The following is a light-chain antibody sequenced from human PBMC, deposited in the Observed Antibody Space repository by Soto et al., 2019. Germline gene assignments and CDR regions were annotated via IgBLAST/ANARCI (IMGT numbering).Light chain of an antibody. J-gene: IGKJ1*01. CDR2: KAS. CDR1: QSISTW. V-gene: IGKV1-5*03. Sequence: DIQMTQSPSTLSASVGDRVTITCRASQSISTWLAWYQQEPGKAPKLLIHKASSLQSGVPSRFSGSGSGTDFTLTISSMQTDDFANYYCQQYNSYSPTFGQGTKVDIK. CDR3: QQYNSYSPT.